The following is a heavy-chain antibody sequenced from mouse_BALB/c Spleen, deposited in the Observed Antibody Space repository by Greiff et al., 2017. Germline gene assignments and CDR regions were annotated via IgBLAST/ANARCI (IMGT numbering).Heavy chain of an antibody. CDR2: IWGDGST. CDR1: GFSLTGYG. CDR3: ARVMITTGGPFAY. V-gene: IGHV2-6-7*01. Sequence: VQLQESGPGLVAPSQSLSITCTVSGFSLTGYGVNWVRQPPGKGLEWLGMIWGDGSTDYNSALKSRLSISKDNSKSQVFLKMNSLQTDDTARYYCARVMITTGGPFAYWGQGTLVTVSA. J-gene: IGHJ3*01. D-gene: IGHD2-4*01.